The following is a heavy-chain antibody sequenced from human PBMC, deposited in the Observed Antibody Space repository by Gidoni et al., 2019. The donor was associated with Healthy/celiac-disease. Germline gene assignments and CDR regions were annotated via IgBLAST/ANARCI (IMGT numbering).Heavy chain of an antibody. CDR2: IITIFGTA. Sequence: QVQLVQSVAEVKKPGSSVKVSCKASGSTLRSYAISWVRQAPVQGLEWMGGIITIFGTANYAQKFQGRVTITADESTSTAYMELSSLRSEDTAVYYCARDSSSSGYYYYGMDVWGQGTTVTVSS. D-gene: IGHD6-6*01. CDR3: ARDSSSSGYYYYGMDV. J-gene: IGHJ6*02. CDR1: GSTLRSYA. V-gene: IGHV1-69*01.